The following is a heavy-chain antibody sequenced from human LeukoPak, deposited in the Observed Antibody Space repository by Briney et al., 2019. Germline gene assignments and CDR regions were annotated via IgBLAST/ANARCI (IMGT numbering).Heavy chain of an antibody. J-gene: IGHJ4*02. Sequence: ASVKVSCKASGYTFSSYGISWVRQAPGQGLEWMGWISAYNGNTNYAQKLQGRVTMTTDTSTSTAYMELRSLRSDDTAVYYCARDSYCSGGSCYLPTPFDYWGQGTLVTVSS. V-gene: IGHV1-18*01. CDR3: ARDSYCSGGSCYLPTPFDY. D-gene: IGHD2-15*01. CDR2: ISAYNGNT. CDR1: GYTFSSYG.